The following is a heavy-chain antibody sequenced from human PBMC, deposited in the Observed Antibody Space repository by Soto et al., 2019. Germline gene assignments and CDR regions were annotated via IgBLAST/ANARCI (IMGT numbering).Heavy chain of an antibody. Sequence: QVQLQESGPGPVKPSQTLSLTCTVSGGSISSGDYYWSWIRQPPGKGLEWIGYIYYSGSTYYNPSLKSRVTISVDTSKNEFSLKLSSVTAADTAVYYCARTRAARSKYYYYGMDVWGQGTTVTVSS. D-gene: IGHD6-6*01. V-gene: IGHV4-30-4*01. CDR3: ARTRAARSKYYYYGMDV. J-gene: IGHJ6*02. CDR2: IYYSGST. CDR1: GGSISSGDYY.